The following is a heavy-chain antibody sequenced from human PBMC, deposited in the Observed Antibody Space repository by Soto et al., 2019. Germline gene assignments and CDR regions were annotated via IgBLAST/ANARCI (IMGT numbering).Heavy chain of an antibody. CDR3: AKDVLLWFGELLIGSYMDV. V-gene: IGHV3-23*01. J-gene: IGHJ6*03. CDR1: GFTFSSYA. D-gene: IGHD3-10*01. Sequence: GGSLRLSCAASGFTFSSYAMSWVRQAPGKGLEWVSAISGSGGSTYYADSVKGRFTISRDNSKNTLYLQMNSLRAEDTAVYYCAKDVLLWFGELLIGSYMDVWGKGTTVTVSS. CDR2: ISGSGGST.